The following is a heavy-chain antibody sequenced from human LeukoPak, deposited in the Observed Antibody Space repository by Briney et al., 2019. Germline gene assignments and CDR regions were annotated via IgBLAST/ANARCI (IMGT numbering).Heavy chain of an antibody. CDR1: GFTVATKY. J-gene: IGHJ2*01. D-gene: IGHD3-3*02. Sequence: GGSLTLSCEASGFTVATKYMNWVRQAPGKGLEWVSILYSGDTTYYSDSVKGRLTVSRDSSKNTLYLHINSLRAEDTAVYYCARVGDHFHWYLDLWGRGALVTASS. CDR2: LYSGDTT. V-gene: IGHV3-53*01. CDR3: ARVGDHFHWYLDL.